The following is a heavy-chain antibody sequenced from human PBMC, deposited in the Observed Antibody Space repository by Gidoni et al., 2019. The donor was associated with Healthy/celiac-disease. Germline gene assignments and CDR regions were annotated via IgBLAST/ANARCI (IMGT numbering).Heavy chain of an antibody. J-gene: IGHJ4*02. V-gene: IGHV3-23*01. CDR2: ISGSGGST. Sequence: ELQLLASGGGLVQPGGSLILSCAASGFTFSSYAMRWVRQAPGKGLEWVSAISGSGGSTYYADSVKGRFTISRDNSKNTLYMQMNSLRAEDTAVYYCAKLIRGYSYGYAIIGRYYFDYWGQGTLVTVSS. CDR3: AKLIRGYSYGYAIIGRYYFDY. CDR1: GFTFSSYA. D-gene: IGHD5-18*01.